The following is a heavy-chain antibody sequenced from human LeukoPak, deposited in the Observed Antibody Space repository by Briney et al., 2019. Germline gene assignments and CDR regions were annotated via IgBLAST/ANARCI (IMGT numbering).Heavy chain of an antibody. CDR1: GFIFSNYE. Sequence: GGSLRLSCAASGFIFSNYEMNWVRQAPGKGLEWVAFISSSGSTAYYADSVKGRFVISKDNAKNSLDVEMHSLRAEDTAVYSCARAQQPNNYYYDSSGSSAYWGQGTLVTVSS. CDR2: ISSSGSTA. CDR3: ARAQQPNNYYYDSSGSSAY. D-gene: IGHD3-22*01. V-gene: IGHV3-48*03. J-gene: IGHJ4*02.